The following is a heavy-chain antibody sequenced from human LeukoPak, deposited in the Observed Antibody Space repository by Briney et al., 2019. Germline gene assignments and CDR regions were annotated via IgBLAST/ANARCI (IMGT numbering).Heavy chain of an antibody. Sequence: SETLSLTCAMYGGSFSGYYWSWIRQPPGKGLEWIGEINHSGSTNYNPSLKSRVTLSLDTSKNQFSLKLSSVTAADTAVYYCARDYGNYYFDYWGQGTLVTVSS. J-gene: IGHJ4*02. CDR2: INHSGST. CDR1: GGSFSGYY. CDR3: ARDYGNYYFDY. V-gene: IGHV4-34*01. D-gene: IGHD4-11*01.